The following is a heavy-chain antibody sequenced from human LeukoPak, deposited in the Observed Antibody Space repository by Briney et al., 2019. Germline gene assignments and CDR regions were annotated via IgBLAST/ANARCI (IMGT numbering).Heavy chain of an antibody. V-gene: IGHV3-53*04. CDR2: IYSGGST. CDR3: ARNGNPAGWYFDL. Sequence: PGGSLRLSCAASGFTVSSNYMSWVRQAPGKGLGWVSVIYSGGSTYYADSVKGRFTISRHNSKNTLCLQMNSLRAEDTAVYYCARNGNPAGWYFDLWGRGTLVTVSS. D-gene: IGHD4-23*01. CDR1: GFTVSSNY. J-gene: IGHJ2*01.